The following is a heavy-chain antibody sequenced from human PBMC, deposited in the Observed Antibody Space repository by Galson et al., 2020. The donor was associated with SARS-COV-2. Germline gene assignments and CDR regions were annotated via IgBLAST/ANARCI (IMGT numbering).Heavy chain of an antibody. D-gene: IGHD1-26*01. Sequence: GESLKISCAGSGFTFKNYGMSWVRQAPGKGLEWVGIISYDGNYQYYGDSVKGRFTISRDNSKNTLYLQMNSLRAEDTAVYYCAKDMGWRQLVGSSYQYYHTMDVWGQGTPVTVSS. CDR1: GFTFKNYG. CDR3: AKDMGWRQLVGSSYQYYHTMDV. V-gene: IGHV3-30*18. CDR2: ISYDGNYQ. J-gene: IGHJ6*02.